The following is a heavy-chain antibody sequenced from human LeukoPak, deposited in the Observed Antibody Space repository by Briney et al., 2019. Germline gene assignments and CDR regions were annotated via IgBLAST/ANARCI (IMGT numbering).Heavy chain of an antibody. V-gene: IGHV3-23*01. Sequence: GGSLRLSCAASGFTFSSYAMSWVRQAPGKGLEWVSVFNGNGDSAYYADSVKGRFTISRDNSKNTLYLQMNSLRAEDTAVYYCAKGPNYDFWSGYLFVYWGQGTLVTVSS. CDR1: GFTFSSYA. J-gene: IGHJ4*02. CDR3: AKGPNYDFWSGYLFVY. D-gene: IGHD3-3*01. CDR2: FNGNGDSA.